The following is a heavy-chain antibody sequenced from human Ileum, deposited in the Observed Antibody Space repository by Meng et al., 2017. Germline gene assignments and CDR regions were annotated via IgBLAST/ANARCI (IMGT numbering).Heavy chain of an antibody. J-gene: IGHJ4*02. D-gene: IGHD7-27*01. CDR1: GDSVSSDTGA. CDR3: AGKDWGEGLDF. CDR2: TYYRSRWYN. V-gene: IGHV6-1*01. Sequence: VQLQLSCPGLVKPSQTLPLPCAISGDSVSSDTGAWNWIRQSPSRGLEWLGRTYYRSRWYNNYAVSVKSRITINPDTSKNQFSLQLNSVTPDDTAVYYCAGKDWGEGLDFWDQGTLVTVSS.